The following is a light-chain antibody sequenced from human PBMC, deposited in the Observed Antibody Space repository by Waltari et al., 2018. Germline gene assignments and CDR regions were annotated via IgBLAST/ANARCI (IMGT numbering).Light chain of an antibody. CDR3: QSYDSSLGGSV. V-gene: IGLV1-40*01. J-gene: IGLJ2*01. Sequence: QSVLTQPPSLSGAPGQRVTISCTGSSSTIGAGYDVTWYQQLPGKAPKLLIHGNSNRPSGVPDRISGSKSGTSASLAITGLQAEDEADYYCQSYDSSLGGSVFGGGTKLTVL. CDR1: SSTIGAGYD. CDR2: GNS.